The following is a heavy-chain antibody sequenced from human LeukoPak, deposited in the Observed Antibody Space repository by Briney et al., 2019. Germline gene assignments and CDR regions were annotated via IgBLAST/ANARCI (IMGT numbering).Heavy chain of an antibody. CDR2: IYTSGST. J-gene: IGHJ5*02. CDR1: GGSISSYY. CDR3: ARYYYDSSGYPYPTIWFDP. V-gene: IGHV4-4*07. D-gene: IGHD3-22*01. Sequence: PSETLSLTCTVSGGSISSYYWSWIRQPAGKGLEWIGRIYTSGSTNYNPSLKSRVTMSVDTSKNQFSLKLSSVTAADTAVYYCARYYYDSSGYPYPTIWFDPWGQGTLVTVSS.